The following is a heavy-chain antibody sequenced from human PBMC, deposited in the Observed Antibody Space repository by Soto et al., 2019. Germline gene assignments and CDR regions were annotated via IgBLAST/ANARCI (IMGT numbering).Heavy chain of an antibody. J-gene: IGHJ5*02. CDR3: ARHYSSGSRNWFDP. CDR1: GGSINSSSYF. Sequence: SETLSLTCSVSGGSINSSSYFWGWVRQPPGKGLEWIGSIYYSGSTYYNPSLRSRVTISVDTSKNQFSLKLSSVTAADTAVFYCARHYSSGSRNWFDPWGQGTLVTSPQ. D-gene: IGHD6-19*01. V-gene: IGHV4-39*01. CDR2: IYYSGST.